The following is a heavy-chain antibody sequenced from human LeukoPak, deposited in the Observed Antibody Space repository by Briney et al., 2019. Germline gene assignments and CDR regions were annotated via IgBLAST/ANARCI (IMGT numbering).Heavy chain of an antibody. D-gene: IGHD1-26*01. CDR2: INPSGGST. CDR1: GYTFTGYY. Sequence: ASAKVSCKASGYTFTGYYMHWVRQAPGQGLEWMGIINPSGGSTSYAQKFQGRVTMTRDTSTSTVYMELYSLRSEDTAVYYCARAQSGSGSYAYWGQGTLVTVSS. V-gene: IGHV1-46*01. CDR3: ARAQSGSGSYAY. J-gene: IGHJ4*02.